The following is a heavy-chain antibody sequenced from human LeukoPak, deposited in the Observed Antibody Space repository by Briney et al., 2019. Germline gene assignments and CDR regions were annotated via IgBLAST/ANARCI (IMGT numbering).Heavy chain of an antibody. D-gene: IGHD4-23*01. J-gene: IGHJ6*02. CDR2: IYPGDSDT. V-gene: IGHV5-51*01. CDR1: GYSFTNYW. Sequence: GESLKISCKGSGYSFTNYWIGWVRQMPGKGLEWMGIIYPGDSDTRYSPSFQGQVTISADKSISTAYLQWSRLKASDTAMYYCARHAVRGTTVVKSLYYYYGMDIWGQGTTVTVSS. CDR3: ARHAVRGTTVVKSLYYYYGMDI.